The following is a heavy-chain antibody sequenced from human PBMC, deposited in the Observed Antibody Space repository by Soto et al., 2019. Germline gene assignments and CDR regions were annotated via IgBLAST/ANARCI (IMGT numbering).Heavy chain of an antibody. CDR1: GFTFSSYG. D-gene: IGHD3-22*01. CDR3: ARDRDYSDTSNYYYFFDY. J-gene: IGHJ4*02. Sequence: PGGSLRRSCVASGFTFSSYGMHWVRQAPGKWLEWVAVIWYDGSNKYYADSVKGRFTISRDNSKNTLYLQMNSLRAEDTAVYYCARDRDYSDTSNYYYFFDYWAQGT. CDR2: IWYDGSNK. V-gene: IGHV3-33*01.